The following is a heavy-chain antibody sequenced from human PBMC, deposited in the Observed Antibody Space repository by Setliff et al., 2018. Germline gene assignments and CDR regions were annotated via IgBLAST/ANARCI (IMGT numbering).Heavy chain of an antibody. Sequence: LSLTCTVSGGSISSSSYYWGWIRQPPGKGLEWIGSIYYSGSTYYNPSLKSRVTISVDTSKNQFSLKLSSVTAADTAVYYCARLGSARYDSSGYYPDNWFDPWGQGTLVTAPQ. J-gene: IGHJ5*02. V-gene: IGHV4-39*01. CDR1: GGSISSSSYY. CDR3: ARLGSARYDSSGYYPDNWFDP. D-gene: IGHD3-22*01. CDR2: IYYSGST.